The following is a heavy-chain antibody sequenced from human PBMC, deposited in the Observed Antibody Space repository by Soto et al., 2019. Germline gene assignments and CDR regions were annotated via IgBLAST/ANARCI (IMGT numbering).Heavy chain of an antibody. J-gene: IGHJ4*02. D-gene: IGHD1-26*01. CDR3: ARAPFQWELLGGVFDY. Sequence: QVQLVESGGGVVQPGRSLRLSCAASGFTFSSYAMHWVRQAPGKGLEWVAVISYDGSNKYYADSVKGRFTISRDNSKNTLYLQMNSLRAEDTAVYSCARAPFQWELLGGVFDYWGQGTLVTVSS. CDR1: GFTFSSYA. CDR2: ISYDGSNK. V-gene: IGHV3-30-3*01.